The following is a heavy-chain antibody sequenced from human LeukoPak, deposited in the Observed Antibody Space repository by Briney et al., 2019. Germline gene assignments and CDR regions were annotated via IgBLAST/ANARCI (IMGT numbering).Heavy chain of an antibody. J-gene: IGHJ6*03. D-gene: IGHD2-15*01. CDR2: ISSSSSYI. CDR3: AKDAGSFSNYYYNYKDV. Sequence: GGSLRLSCAASGFTFSSYSMNWVRQAPGKGLEWVSSISSSSSYIYYADSVKGRFTISRDNAKNSLYLQMNSLRAEDTAIYYCAKDAGSFSNYYYNYKDVWGKGTTVTISS. CDR1: GFTFSSYS. V-gene: IGHV3-21*01.